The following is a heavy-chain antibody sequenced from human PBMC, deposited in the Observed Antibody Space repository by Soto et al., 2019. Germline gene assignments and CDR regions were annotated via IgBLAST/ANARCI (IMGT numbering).Heavy chain of an antibody. J-gene: IGHJ3*02. V-gene: IGHV2-5*02. CDR3: AHTGSMTTVTKGAFDI. CDR2: IYWDDDK. CDR1: GFSLSTSGVG. D-gene: IGHD4-17*01. Sequence: QITLKESGPTLVKPTQTLTLTCTFSGFSLSTSGVGVGWIRQPPGQALQWLALIYWDDDKRYSPSLRSTLTITXXPXKSXVVLTMTNMDPVDTDTYYCAHTGSMTTVTKGAFDIWGQGTMVTVSS.